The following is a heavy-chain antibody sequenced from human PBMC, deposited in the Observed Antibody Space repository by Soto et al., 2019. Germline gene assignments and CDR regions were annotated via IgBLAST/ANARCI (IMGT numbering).Heavy chain of an antibody. J-gene: IGHJ4*02. CDR1: GGTFSSYA. CDR2: IIPIFGTA. CDR3: ARVRYYDILTGVFDY. Sequence: SVKGSCKASGGTFSSYAISWVRQATGQGLEWMGGIIPIFGTANYAQKFQGRVTITADESTSTAYMELSSLRSEDTAVYYCARVRYYDILTGVFDYWGQGTLVTVSS. D-gene: IGHD3-9*01. V-gene: IGHV1-69*13.